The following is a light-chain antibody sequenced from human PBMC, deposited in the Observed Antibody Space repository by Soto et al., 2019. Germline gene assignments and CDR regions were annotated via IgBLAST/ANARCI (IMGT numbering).Light chain of an antibody. V-gene: IGKV3-11*01. CDR1: RSVGNN. CDR2: AAS. CDR3: PVHAVWLLT. Sequence: SPAALSLKKGERATLSCRAGRSVGNNLAWYQKKPGQAPGLLIYAASTRATGIPARFSGSGSGTDFTLTICSLEAEDFAGYYCPVHAVWLLTFCG. J-gene: IGKJ4*01.